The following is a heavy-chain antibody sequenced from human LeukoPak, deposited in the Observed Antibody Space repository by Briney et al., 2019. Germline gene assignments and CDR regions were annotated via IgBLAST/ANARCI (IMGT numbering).Heavy chain of an antibody. CDR2: INHSGST. V-gene: IGHV4-34*01. CDR3: TRTDYDFWSGYFFDY. CDR1: GGSFSGYY. D-gene: IGHD3-3*01. J-gene: IGHJ4*02. Sequence: SETLSLTCAVYGGSFSGYYWSWIRQPPGKGLEWIGEINHSGSTNYNPSLKSRVTISVDTSKNQFSLKLSSVTAADTAVYYCTRTDYDFWSGYFFDYWGQGTLVTVSS.